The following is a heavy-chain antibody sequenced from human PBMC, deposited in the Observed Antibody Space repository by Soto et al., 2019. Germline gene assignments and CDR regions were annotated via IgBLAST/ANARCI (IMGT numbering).Heavy chain of an antibody. D-gene: IGHD3-22*01. Sequence: SVKVSFKASGGTFSSYAISWVRQAPGQGLEWMGGIIPIFGTANYAQKFQGRVTITADESTSTAYMELSSLRSEDTAVYYCASDSPAVGSGSLFDYWGQGTLVTVSS. V-gene: IGHV1-69*13. CDR1: GGTFSSYA. J-gene: IGHJ4*02. CDR2: IIPIFGTA. CDR3: ASDSPAVGSGSLFDY.